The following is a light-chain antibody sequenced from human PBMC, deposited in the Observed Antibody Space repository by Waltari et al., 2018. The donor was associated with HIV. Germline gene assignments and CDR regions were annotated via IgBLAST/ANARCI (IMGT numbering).Light chain of an antibody. J-gene: IGKJ4*01. V-gene: IGKV3-15*01. CDR3: QQYNKWPPLT. CDR2: GAS. Sequence: EIVMTQSPATLSVSPGERATLSCRASQSVRDNLAWYQQKPGQAPRLLIYGASTRAIGIPVRFSGSGSGTEFTLTISSLQSEDFAVYYCQQYNKWPPLTFGGGTKVEIK. CDR1: QSVRDN.